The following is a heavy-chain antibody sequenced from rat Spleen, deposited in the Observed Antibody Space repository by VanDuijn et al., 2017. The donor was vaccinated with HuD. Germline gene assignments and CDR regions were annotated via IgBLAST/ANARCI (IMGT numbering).Heavy chain of an antibody. J-gene: IGHJ2*01. D-gene: IGHD5-1*01. CDR2: INKDSRII. V-gene: IGHV4-2*01. Sequence: EVRLVESGGGLVQPGGSLKLSCAASGFNFKDYWMGWVRQAPGKGLEWSGEINKDSRIIKYTPSLKDKFTNSRDNAQNNLYLQISKLGSEDTTIYYCAREELGVQYWGQGVMVTVSS. CDR3: AREELGVQY. CDR1: GFNFKDYW.